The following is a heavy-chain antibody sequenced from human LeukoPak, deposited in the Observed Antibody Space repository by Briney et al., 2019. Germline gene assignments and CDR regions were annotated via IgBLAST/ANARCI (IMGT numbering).Heavy chain of an antibody. D-gene: IGHD4/OR15-4a*01. V-gene: IGHV3-23*01. Sequence: PGGSLRLSCAASGFPFSHSAMSWVRQAPGKGLEWGSAIGGRADTTYYADSVKGRFTISRDNAKDTLYLQMNSLRADDTAVYYCARRDAANSKGLDFWGQGTLVTVSS. CDR2: IGGRADTT. J-gene: IGHJ4*02. CDR1: GFPFSHSA. CDR3: ARRDAANSKGLDF.